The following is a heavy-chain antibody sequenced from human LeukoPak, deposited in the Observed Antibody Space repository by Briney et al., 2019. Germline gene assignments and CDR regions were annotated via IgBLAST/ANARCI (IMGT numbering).Heavy chain of an antibody. J-gene: IGHJ5*02. V-gene: IGHV3-11*04. CDR1: GFPFNDYY. D-gene: IGHD2-8*01. Sequence: KAGGSLRLSCAASGFPFNDYYMTWIRQAPGKGLEWVSHISSSGSTIYYADSVKGRFIISRDNAKNSLYLQMYSLRAEDTGVYYCARGLWMPYCTTIDCNPNWFDPWGQGTLVTVSS. CDR2: ISSSGSTI. CDR3: ARGLWMPYCTTIDCNPNWFDP.